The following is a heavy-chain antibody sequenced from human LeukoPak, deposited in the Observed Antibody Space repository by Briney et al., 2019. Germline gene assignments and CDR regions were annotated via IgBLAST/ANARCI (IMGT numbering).Heavy chain of an antibody. Sequence: PGGSLRLSCAASGFTFSSHAMHWVRQAPGKGLEYVSAISSDGGNRYYVNSVKGRFTISRDNSKNMVYLQMGSLRGEDMAVYYCASWGRNDGNPRLGYWGQRTLVTVSS. CDR1: GFTFSSHA. V-gene: IGHV3-64*01. D-gene: IGHD4-23*01. CDR2: ISSDGGNR. CDR3: ASWGRNDGNPRLGY. J-gene: IGHJ4*02.